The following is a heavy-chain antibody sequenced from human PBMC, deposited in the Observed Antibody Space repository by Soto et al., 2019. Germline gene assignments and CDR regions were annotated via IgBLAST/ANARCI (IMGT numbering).Heavy chain of an antibody. J-gene: IGHJ6*02. CDR3: ARVNGRGYCSSTSCHRYYYYYGMDV. CDR1: GGTFSSYA. D-gene: IGHD2-2*01. V-gene: IGHV1-69*13. Sequence: VASVKVSCKASGGTFSSYAISWVRQAPGQGLEWMGGIIPIFGTANYAQKFQGRVTITADESTSTAYMELSSLRSEDTAVYYCARVNGRGYCSSTSCHRYYYYYGMDVWGQGTTVTVSS. CDR2: IIPIFGTA.